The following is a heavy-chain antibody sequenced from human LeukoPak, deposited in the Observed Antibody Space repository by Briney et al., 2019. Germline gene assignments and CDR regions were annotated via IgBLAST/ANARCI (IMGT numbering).Heavy chain of an antibody. CDR1: GYTFTSYD. CDR3: ARNRMKTWFDP. D-gene: IGHD2-8*01. V-gene: IGHV1-8*03. CDR2: MNPNSGNT. Sequence: ASVKVSCKASGYTFTSYDINWVRQAIGQGLEWMGWMNPNSGNTGYAQKFQGRVTITRNTSISTAYMELSSLRSEDTAVYYCARNRMKTWFDPWGQGTLVTVSS. J-gene: IGHJ5*02.